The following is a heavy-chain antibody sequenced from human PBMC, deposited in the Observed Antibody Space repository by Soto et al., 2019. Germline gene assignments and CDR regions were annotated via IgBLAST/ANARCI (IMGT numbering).Heavy chain of an antibody. CDR3: ARTAPMDAGDKYYFDF. Sequence: QVRLVQSGADVKKTGSSVKVSCKTSGGTFSTFGISWVRQAPGQGLEWMGGIIPFFGTAEYSQKFEDRITITADESTNTVYMDLRSLTSEDTAIYYCARTAPMDAGDKYYFDFWGQGALVTVSS. J-gene: IGHJ4*02. CDR2: IIPFFGTA. D-gene: IGHD3-16*01. V-gene: IGHV1-69*01. CDR1: GGTFSTFG.